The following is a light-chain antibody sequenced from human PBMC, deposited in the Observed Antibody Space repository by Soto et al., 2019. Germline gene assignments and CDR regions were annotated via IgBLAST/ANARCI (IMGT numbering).Light chain of an antibody. CDR1: QGIRNF. V-gene: IGKV1-27*01. CDR2: AAS. Sequence: DIQMTQSPASLSASVGDRVTITCRASQGIRNFVAWYQQKPGKPPKLLIYAASTSQSGVPSRFSGSGSGTDFTLTIHSLQPEDVATYSCQKYSSVPVFGPGTKVEI. J-gene: IGKJ3*01. CDR3: QKYSSVPV.